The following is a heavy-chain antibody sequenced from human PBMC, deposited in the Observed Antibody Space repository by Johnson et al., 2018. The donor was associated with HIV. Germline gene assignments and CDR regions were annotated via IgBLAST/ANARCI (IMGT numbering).Heavy chain of an antibody. D-gene: IGHD6-19*01. Sequence: VLLVESGGGVVQPGRSLRLSCAASGFTFDDYAMHWVRQAPGKGLEWVSGISWNSGSIGYADSVKGRFTISRDNAKNSLYLQMNSLRAEDTALYYCAQKAVAGTFTDAFDIWGQGTMVSVSS. CDR2: ISWNSGSI. J-gene: IGHJ3*02. CDR1: GFTFDDYA. V-gene: IGHV3-9*01. CDR3: AQKAVAGTFTDAFDI.